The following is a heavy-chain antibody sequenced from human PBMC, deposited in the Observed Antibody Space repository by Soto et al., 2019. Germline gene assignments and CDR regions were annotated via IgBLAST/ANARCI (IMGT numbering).Heavy chain of an antibody. D-gene: IGHD2-15*01. CDR1: GGSISSTNW. Sequence: SETLSLTCAVSGGSISSTNWWSWVRQSPGKGLEWIGEIYHSGSTNDNPSLKSRVSISVDKSKNQISLELNSVTAADTAVYYCARVAGGPDGGNTYHGMDVWGQGTTVTVSS. CDR3: ARVAGGPDGGNTYHGMDV. CDR2: IYHSGST. J-gene: IGHJ6*02. V-gene: IGHV4-4*02.